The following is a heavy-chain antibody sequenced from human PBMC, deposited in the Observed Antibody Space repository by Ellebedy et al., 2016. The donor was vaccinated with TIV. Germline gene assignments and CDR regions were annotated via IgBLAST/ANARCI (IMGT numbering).Heavy chain of an antibody. D-gene: IGHD3-10*01. Sequence: SETLSLXXTVSGGSISSGGYYWSWLRQHPGKGLAWIGYNSYSGSTYYHPSLKSRVTISVNMSKNQFSLNLNSVTAADTAVYYCARDGSGGSGSFYRYFDYWGQGTLVTVSS. V-gene: IGHV4-31*03. J-gene: IGHJ4*02. CDR1: GGSISSGGYY. CDR2: NSYSGST. CDR3: ARDGSGGSGSFYRYFDY.